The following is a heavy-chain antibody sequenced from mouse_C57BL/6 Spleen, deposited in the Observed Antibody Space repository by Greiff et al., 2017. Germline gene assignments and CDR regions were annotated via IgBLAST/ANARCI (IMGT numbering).Heavy chain of an antibody. Sequence: EVQLQQSAAELVKPGASVKLSCTASGFNINDYYMHWVKQRTEQGLEWIGRIDPEDGETKYAPKFQGKATITADTSSNTAYLQLSSLTSEDTAVYYCATYYYGSSYHYAMDYWGQGTSVTVSS. CDR1: GFNINDYY. J-gene: IGHJ4*01. CDR3: ATYYYGSSYHYAMDY. V-gene: IGHV14-2*01. D-gene: IGHD1-1*01. CDR2: IDPEDGET.